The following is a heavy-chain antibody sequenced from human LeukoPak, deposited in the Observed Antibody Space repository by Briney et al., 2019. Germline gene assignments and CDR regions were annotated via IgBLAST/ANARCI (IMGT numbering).Heavy chain of an antibody. D-gene: IGHD6-13*01. V-gene: IGHV4-59*01. Sequence: PSETLSLTCTVSIGSIGNDYWSWLRQSPGKGLEWIGYIYYSGSTNYNPSLKSRVTISVDTSKNQFSLKLSSVTAADTAVYYCARSQYSSRGFDYWGQGTLVTVSS. CDR3: ARSQYSSRGFDY. J-gene: IGHJ4*02. CDR1: IGSIGNDY. CDR2: IYYSGST.